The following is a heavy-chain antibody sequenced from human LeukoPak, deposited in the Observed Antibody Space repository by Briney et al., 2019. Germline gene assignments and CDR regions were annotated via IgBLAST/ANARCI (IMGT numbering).Heavy chain of an antibody. D-gene: IGHD6-13*01. V-gene: IGHV1-18*01. Sequence: GASVKVSCKASGYTFTSYGISWVRQAPGQGLEWMGWISAYNGNTNYAQKLQGRVTMTTDTSTSTAYMGLRSLRSDDTAVYYCARDPGIAAAANAFDIWGQGTMVTVSS. CDR3: ARDPGIAAAANAFDI. J-gene: IGHJ3*02. CDR2: ISAYNGNT. CDR1: GYTFTSYG.